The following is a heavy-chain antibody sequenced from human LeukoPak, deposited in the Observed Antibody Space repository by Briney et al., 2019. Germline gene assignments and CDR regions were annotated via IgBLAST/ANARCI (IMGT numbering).Heavy chain of an antibody. V-gene: IGHV1-69*01. CDR2: IIPIFNTA. J-gene: IGHJ5*02. CDR3: ARDEQDSSSWYARWFDP. D-gene: IGHD6-13*01. Sequence: SVKVSCKASGGTFSSYTISWVRQAPGQGLEWMGGIIPIFNTAHYALTFQGRVTITADESTSTAYMELNSLRSEDTAVYYCARDEQDSSSWYARWFDPWGQGTLVTVSS. CDR1: GGTFSSYT.